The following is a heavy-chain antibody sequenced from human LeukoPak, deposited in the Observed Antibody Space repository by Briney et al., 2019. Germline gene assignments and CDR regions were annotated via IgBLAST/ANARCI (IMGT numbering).Heavy chain of an antibody. Sequence: SVKVSCKTSRTTFGSYSISWVRQAPGQGLEWMGRIIPILGIANYAQKFQGRVTITADKSTNTAYMELSSLESEDTAVYYRARDPTLTAIQRRHFDLWGRGTLVTVSA. V-gene: IGHV1-69*04. CDR3: ARDPTLTAIQRRHFDL. D-gene: IGHD3-3*01. J-gene: IGHJ2*01. CDR1: RTTFGSYS. CDR2: IIPILGIA.